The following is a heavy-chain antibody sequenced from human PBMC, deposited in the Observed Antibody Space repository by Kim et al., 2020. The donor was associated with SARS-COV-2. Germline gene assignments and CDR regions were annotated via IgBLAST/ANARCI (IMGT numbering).Heavy chain of an antibody. Sequence: GGSLRLSCTASGGTLSDYLIIWIRQSQERGLEWLSYTSANGSHTEYVDSVKGRFTVSRDNPNNSLYLQMNSLRAEDTALYFCAAARGMALPDHWGQGTQVTVSS. J-gene: IGHJ5*02. D-gene: IGHD3-16*01. CDR2: TSANGSHT. CDR1: GGTLSDYL. CDR3: AAARGMALPDH. V-gene: IGHV3-11*03.